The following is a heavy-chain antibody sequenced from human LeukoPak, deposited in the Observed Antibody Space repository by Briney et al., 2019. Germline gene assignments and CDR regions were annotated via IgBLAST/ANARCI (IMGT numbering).Heavy chain of an antibody. CDR2: IYYSGST. J-gene: IGHJ5*02. D-gene: IGHD3-10*01. V-gene: IGHV4-59*01. Sequence: SETLSLTCTVSGGSISSYYWSWIRQPPGKGLEWIGYIYYSGSTNYNSSLKSRATISLDTSKNQFSLKLTSVTAADTAVYYCARVSLWFGELQGRGAWFDPWGQGILVTVSS. CDR1: GGSISSYY. CDR3: ARVSLWFGELQGRGAWFDP.